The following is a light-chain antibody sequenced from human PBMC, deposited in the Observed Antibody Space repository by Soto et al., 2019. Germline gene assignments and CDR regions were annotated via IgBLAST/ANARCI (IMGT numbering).Light chain of an antibody. Sequence: DVQMTQSPSTLSASVGDRVTITCRASQSISTWLAWYQQKPGKAPKLLIYKASSLSSGDPSRFSCSGSGTEITLTISSLKPDAFETYYCQQYNSYPWSFGQGTKVEVK. CDR2: KAS. J-gene: IGKJ1*01. CDR1: QSISTW. V-gene: IGKV1-5*03. CDR3: QQYNSYPWS.